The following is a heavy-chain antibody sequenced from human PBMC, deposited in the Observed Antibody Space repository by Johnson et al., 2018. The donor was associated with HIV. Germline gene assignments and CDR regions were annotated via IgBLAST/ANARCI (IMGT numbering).Heavy chain of an antibody. CDR2: ISYDGSNK. D-gene: IGHD2-15*01. V-gene: IGHV3-30*14. Sequence: QVQLVESGGGVVQPGWSLRLSCAASGFTFSSYAMHWVRQAPGKGLEWVAVISYDGSNKYYADSVKGRFTISRDNSKNTLYLQMNSLRAEDTAVYYCAREADIVVVGGYAFDIWGQGTMVTVSS. CDR3: AREADIVVVGGYAFDI. CDR1: GFTFSSYA. J-gene: IGHJ3*02.